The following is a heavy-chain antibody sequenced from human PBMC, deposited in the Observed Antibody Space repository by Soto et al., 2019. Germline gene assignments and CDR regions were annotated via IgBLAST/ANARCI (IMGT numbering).Heavy chain of an antibody. D-gene: IGHD2-2*01. CDR3: AREHVPSSDASLDY. CDR2: ISAYNGNT. V-gene: IGHV1-18*04. Sequence: QVQLVQSGAEMKKPGASVKVSCKASGYTFTTYGISWVRQAPGQGLEWMGWISAYNGNTHYAQKLQGRVTMTTDTSTSTAYVELRSLRSDDTAVYYCAREHVPSSDASLDYGGQGTLVTVSS. J-gene: IGHJ4*02. CDR1: GYTFTTYG.